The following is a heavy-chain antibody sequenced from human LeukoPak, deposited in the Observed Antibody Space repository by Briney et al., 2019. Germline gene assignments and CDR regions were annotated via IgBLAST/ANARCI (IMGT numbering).Heavy chain of an antibody. CDR2: IYHSGST. J-gene: IGHJ3*02. CDR1: GGSISSGGYS. D-gene: IGHD2-8*01. V-gene: IGHV4-30-2*01. Sequence: SETLSLTCAVSGGSISSGGYSWSWIRQPPGKGLEWIGYIYHSGSTYYNPSLKSRVTISVDRSKNQFSLKPSSVTAADTAVYYCARVGYCTNGVCYTYAFDIWGQGTMVTVSS. CDR3: ARVGYCTNGVCYTYAFDI.